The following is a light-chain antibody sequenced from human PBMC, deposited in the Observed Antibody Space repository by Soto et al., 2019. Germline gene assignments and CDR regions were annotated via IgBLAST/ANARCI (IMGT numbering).Light chain of an antibody. CDR1: SSNIGAGYD. Sequence: QPVLTQPPSVSGAPGQRVTMSCTGSSSNIGAGYDVHWYQQLPGTAPKLLIYGNSNRPSGVLDRFSGSKSGTSASLAITGLQAEDEADYYCQSYDSSLSALFGGGTKVTVL. J-gene: IGLJ3*02. CDR3: QSYDSSLSAL. CDR2: GNS. V-gene: IGLV1-40*01.